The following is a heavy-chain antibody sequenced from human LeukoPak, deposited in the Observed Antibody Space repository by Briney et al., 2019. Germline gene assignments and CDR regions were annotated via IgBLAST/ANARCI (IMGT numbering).Heavy chain of an antibody. CDR3: AKRDTSGYYYFDY. Sequence: GGSLRLSCAASGIAFSSNAMSWVRQTPGKGLEWVSSISSSGDITSYADFVKGRFTISRDKSKNTLYLQMNSLRAEDTAVYYCAKRDTSGYYYFDYWGQGTLVTVSS. J-gene: IGHJ4*02. D-gene: IGHD3-22*01. CDR1: GIAFSSNA. V-gene: IGHV3-23*01. CDR2: ISSSGDIT.